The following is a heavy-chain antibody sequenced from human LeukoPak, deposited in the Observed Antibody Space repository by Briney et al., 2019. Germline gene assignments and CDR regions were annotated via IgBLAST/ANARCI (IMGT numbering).Heavy chain of an antibody. CDR1: GYSISSGYY. CDR3: ASPPVTMVRGVKFGPSGNYFDY. V-gene: IGHV4-38-2*02. CDR2: INHSGST. Sequence: PSETLSLTCTVSGYSISSGYYWGWIRQPPGKGLEWIGEINHSGSTNYNPSLKSRVTISVDTSKNQFSLKLSSVTAADTAVYYCASPPVTMVRGVKFGPSGNYFDYWGQGTLVTVSS. J-gene: IGHJ4*02. D-gene: IGHD3-10*01.